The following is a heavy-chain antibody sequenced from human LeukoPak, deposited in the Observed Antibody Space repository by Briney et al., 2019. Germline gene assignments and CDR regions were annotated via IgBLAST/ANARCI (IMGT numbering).Heavy chain of an antibody. CDR3: AREVGVVAATLKGSVIYYYYGMDV. V-gene: IGHV3-33*01. Sequence: GGSLRLSCAASGFTFSSYGMHWVRQAPGKGLEWVAVIWYDGSNKYYADSVKGRFTISRDNSKNTLYLQMNSLRAEDTAVYYCAREVGVVAATLKGSVIYYYYGMDVWGQGTTVTVSS. J-gene: IGHJ6*02. CDR2: IWYDGSNK. CDR1: GFTFSSYG. D-gene: IGHD2-15*01.